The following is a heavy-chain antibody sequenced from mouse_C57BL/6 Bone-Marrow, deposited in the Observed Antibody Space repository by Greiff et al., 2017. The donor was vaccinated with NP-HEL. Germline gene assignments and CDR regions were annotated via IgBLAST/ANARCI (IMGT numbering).Heavy chain of an antibody. CDR1: GYTFTSYW. CDR3: ARSMITTGYYFDY. V-gene: IGHV1-7*01. D-gene: IGHD2-4*01. CDR2: INPSSGYT. J-gene: IGHJ2*01. Sequence: QVQLKESGAELAKPGASVKLSCKASGYTFTSYWMHWVKQMPGQGLEWIGYINPSSGYTKYNQKFKDKATLTADKSSSTAYMQLSSLKYEDSAVYYCARSMITTGYYFDYWGQGTTLTVSS.